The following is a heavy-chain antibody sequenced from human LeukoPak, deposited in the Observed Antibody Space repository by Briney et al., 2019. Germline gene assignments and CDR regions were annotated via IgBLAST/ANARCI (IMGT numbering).Heavy chain of an antibody. CDR3: ARGALDPATVTNCFEY. J-gene: IGHJ4*02. V-gene: IGHV1-2*02. Sequence: ASVKVSCKASGYTFSDHYMQWVRQAPGQGFEWLGWINPNSGGTSYAQKFQGRVTMTRDTSISTAYMELSRLRSDDTAVYYCARGALDPATVTNCFEYWGQGT. CDR1: GYTFSDHY. CDR2: INPNSGGT. D-gene: IGHD4-17*01.